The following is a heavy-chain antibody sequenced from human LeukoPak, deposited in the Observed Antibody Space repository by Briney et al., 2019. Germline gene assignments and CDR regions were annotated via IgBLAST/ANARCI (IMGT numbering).Heavy chain of an antibody. J-gene: IGHJ4*02. CDR3: TPWYYYGSGTSPPFDY. CDR1: GFTFSSYA. CDR2: IRSNAYGGTT. V-gene: IGHV3-49*04. Sequence: GGSLRLSCAASGFTFSSYAMSWVRQAPGKGLEWVGVIRSNAYGGTTEYAASVKGRFTISRDDSKSIAYLQMNSLKTEDTAVYYCTPWYYYGSGTSPPFDYWGQGTLVTVSS. D-gene: IGHD3-10*01.